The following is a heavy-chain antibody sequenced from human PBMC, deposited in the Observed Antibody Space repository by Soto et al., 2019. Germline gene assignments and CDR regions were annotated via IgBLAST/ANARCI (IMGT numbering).Heavy chain of an antibody. D-gene: IGHD1-1*01. CDR2: MYSTGNT. CDR3: AREFGDNWNDEAY. J-gene: IGHJ4*02. CDR1: GGSISSYH. V-gene: IGHV4-4*07. Sequence: QVQQQESGTGLLKPLETLSLTCSVSGGSISSYHWSWIRQPAGKGLEWIGRMYSTGNTNYNPSLKSRVTVSIDTSKNQFFLRLNSVTAADSAVYYCAREFGDNWNDEAYWGQGPAVTVSS.